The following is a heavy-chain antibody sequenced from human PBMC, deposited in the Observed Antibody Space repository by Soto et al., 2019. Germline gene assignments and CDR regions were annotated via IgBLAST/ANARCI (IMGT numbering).Heavy chain of an antibody. CDR1: GGSFSGYY. CDR2: INHSGST. D-gene: IGHD3-10*01. Sequence: SETLSLTCAVYGGSFSGYYWSWIRQPPGKGLEWIGEINHSGSTNYNPSLKSRVTISVDTSKNQFSLKLSSVTAADTAVYYCTRGRAGLLWFGEFYWFDSWRQGTLVIDSS. V-gene: IGHV4-34*01. CDR3: TRGRAGLLWFGEFYWFDS. J-gene: IGHJ5*01.